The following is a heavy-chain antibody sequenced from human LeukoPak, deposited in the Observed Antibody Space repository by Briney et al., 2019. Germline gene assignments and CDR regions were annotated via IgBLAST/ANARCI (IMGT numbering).Heavy chain of an antibody. CDR1: GGSIRSSGYY. CDR2: IYYSGST. V-gene: IGHV4-39*01. CDR3: ARHLDGYNYYYYYYMDV. Sequence: SETLSLTCTVSGGSIRSSGYYWGWIRQPPGKGLEWIGSIYYSGSTYYNPSLKSRVTISVDTSKNQFSLKLSSVTAADTAVYYCARHLDGYNYYYYYYMDVWGRGTTVTVSS. D-gene: IGHD5-24*01. J-gene: IGHJ6*03.